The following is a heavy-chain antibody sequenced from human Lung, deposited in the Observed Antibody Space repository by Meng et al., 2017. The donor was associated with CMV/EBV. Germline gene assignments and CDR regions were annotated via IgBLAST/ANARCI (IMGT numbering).Heavy chain of an antibody. Sequence: TCKASGYTFTGYDINWVRQATGQGLEWMGWMNPNSGNTGYAQKFQGRVTMTRNTSISTAYMELSSLRSEDTAVYYCARGRRITNFDYWGQGTLVTVSS. CDR2: MNPNSGNT. J-gene: IGHJ4*02. CDR1: GYTFTGYD. CDR3: ARGRRITNFDY. D-gene: IGHD3-3*01. V-gene: IGHV1-8*01.